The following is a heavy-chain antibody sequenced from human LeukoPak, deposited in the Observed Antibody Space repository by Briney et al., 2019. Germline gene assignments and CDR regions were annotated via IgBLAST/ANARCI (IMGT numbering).Heavy chain of an antibody. J-gene: IGHJ6*03. CDR2: ISYDGRSNK. CDR3: ARDEVVDYYYYYYMDV. V-gene: IGHV3-30-3*01. Sequence: GGSLRLSCAASGFTFSTYAMHWVRQAPGKGLEWVAFISYDGRSNKYHADSVKGRFTISRDNSKNTLYLQMNSLRAEDTAVYYCARDEVVDYYYYYYMDVWGKGTTVTVSS. D-gene: IGHD3-22*01. CDR1: GFTFSTYA.